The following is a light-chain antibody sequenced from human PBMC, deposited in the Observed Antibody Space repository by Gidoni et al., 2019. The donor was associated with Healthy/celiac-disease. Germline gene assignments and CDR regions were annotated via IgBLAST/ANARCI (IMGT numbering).Light chain of an antibody. Sequence: DSQMTQSPSTLSESVGDRVTITCRASQSISNWLAWYQQQPGKAPKLLFYKASSLESGFPSRFSGSGSGTEFTLTISSLQPDYFATYYCQQYKSYSTTFGQGTKLEIK. V-gene: IGKV1-5*03. CDR3: QQYKSYSTT. CDR2: KAS. J-gene: IGKJ2*01. CDR1: QSISNW.